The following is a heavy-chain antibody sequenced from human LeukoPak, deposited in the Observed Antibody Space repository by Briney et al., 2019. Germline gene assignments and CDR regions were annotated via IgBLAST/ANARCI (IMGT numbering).Heavy chain of an antibody. Sequence: ASVKVSCTASGYTFTSYGISWVRQAPGQGLEWMGWMKPNSGNTGYAQKFQGRVTMTRDTSISTAYMELSSLRSEDTAVCYCARLPDTAGGGDYWGQGTLVTVSS. V-gene: IGHV1-8*02. CDR3: ARLPDTAGGGDY. J-gene: IGHJ4*02. CDR2: MKPNSGNT. CDR1: GYTFTSYG. D-gene: IGHD2-21*02.